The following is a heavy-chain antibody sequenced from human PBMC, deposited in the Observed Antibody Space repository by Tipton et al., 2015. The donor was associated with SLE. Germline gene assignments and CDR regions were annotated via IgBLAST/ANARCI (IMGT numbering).Heavy chain of an antibody. Sequence: TLSLTCAVSGGSISSGGYSWSWIRQPPGKGLEWFGYIYNRGSTDYNPSLKSRVTISVDRSKNQFSLKLSSVTAADTAVYYCARDYDFWSGYSQGYFDYWGQGTLVTVSS. CDR1: GGSISSGGYS. J-gene: IGHJ4*02. V-gene: IGHV4-30-2*01. CDR3: ARDYDFWSGYSQGYFDY. D-gene: IGHD3-3*01. CDR2: IYNRGST.